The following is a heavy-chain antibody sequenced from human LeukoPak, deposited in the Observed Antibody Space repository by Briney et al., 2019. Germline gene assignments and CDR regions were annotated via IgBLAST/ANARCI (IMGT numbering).Heavy chain of an antibody. V-gene: IGHV1-2*02. Sequence: ASVKVSCKASGYTFTGYYMHWVRQAPGHGLEWMGWINPNSGGTNYAQKFQGRVTMTRDTSISTAYMELSRLRSDDTAAYYCARDHSSYYYDSSGYYFDYWGQGTLVTVSS. CDR1: GYTFTGYY. CDR3: ARDHSSYYYDSSGYYFDY. CDR2: INPNSGGT. J-gene: IGHJ4*02. D-gene: IGHD3-22*01.